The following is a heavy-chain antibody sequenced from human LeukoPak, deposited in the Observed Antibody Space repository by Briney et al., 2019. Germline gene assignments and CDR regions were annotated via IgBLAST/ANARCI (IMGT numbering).Heavy chain of an antibody. Sequence: SETLSLTCAVSAYSISSDYYWGWIRQPPGKGLEWIVSIYHRGSTYYNSSLKSRVTISIDTSKNQFSLKVTSVTAADTAVYYCARHSETIVGSVDFWGQGTLVTVSS. CDR2: IYHRGST. D-gene: IGHD3-3*01. V-gene: IGHV4-38-2*01. J-gene: IGHJ4*02. CDR1: AYSISSDYY. CDR3: ARHSETIVGSVDF.